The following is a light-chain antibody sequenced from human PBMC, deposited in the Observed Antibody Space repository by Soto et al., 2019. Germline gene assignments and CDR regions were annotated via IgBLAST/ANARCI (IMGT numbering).Light chain of an antibody. J-gene: IGKJ3*01. CDR1: QGIDTY. V-gene: IGKV1-27*01. CDR2: AAS. Sequence: DIQMTQSPSSLSAAVGDRVTITCRASQGIDTYLAWYQQKPGKVPKFLIYAASTLQSGVPSRFSGSGSGTDFTLTISSRQPEDVATYYCQKYTRTPSTFGPGTKVDIK. CDR3: QKYTRTPST.